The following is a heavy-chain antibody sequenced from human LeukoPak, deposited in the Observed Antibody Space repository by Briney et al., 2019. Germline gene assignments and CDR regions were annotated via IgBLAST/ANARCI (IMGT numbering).Heavy chain of an antibody. V-gene: IGHV4-61*02. Sequence: PSETLSLTCTVSGGSISSGSYYWSWIRQPAGKGLEWIGRIYTSGSTNYNPSLKSRVTISGDTSKNQFSLKLSSVTAADTAVYYCARETGELPYYSDYWGQGTLVTVSS. CDR3: ARETGELPYYSDY. D-gene: IGHD3-10*01. CDR2: IYTSGST. J-gene: IGHJ4*02. CDR1: GGSISSGSYY.